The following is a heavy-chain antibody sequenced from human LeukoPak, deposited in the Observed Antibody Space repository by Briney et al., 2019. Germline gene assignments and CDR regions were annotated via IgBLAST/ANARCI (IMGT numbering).Heavy chain of an antibody. Sequence: SVKVSCKASGGTFTSYADAWVRQAPGQGLEWMGGISPMFGIPNYAQQFQGRVTMNTDESTVTAFMELRGLRSEDTAVYYCARVMHCSLSSCPPHGAFDIWGQGTMVSVSS. D-gene: IGHD2-2*01. CDR3: ARVMHCSLSSCPPHGAFDI. CDR1: GGTFTSYA. V-gene: IGHV1-69*05. CDR2: ISPMFGIP. J-gene: IGHJ3*02.